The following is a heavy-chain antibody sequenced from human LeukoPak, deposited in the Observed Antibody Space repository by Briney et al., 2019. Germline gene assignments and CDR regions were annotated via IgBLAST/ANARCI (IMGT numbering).Heavy chain of an antibody. D-gene: IGHD6-19*01. V-gene: IGHV4-59*01. Sequence: SETLSLTCTVSGGSISSYYWSWIRQPAGKGLEWIGYIFYTGSTNYNPSLKSRVTISVDTSKNQFSLKLSSVTAADTAVYYCARESYSSGWYDYWGQGTLVTVSS. CDR2: IFYTGST. J-gene: IGHJ4*02. CDR3: ARESYSSGWYDY. CDR1: GGSISSYY.